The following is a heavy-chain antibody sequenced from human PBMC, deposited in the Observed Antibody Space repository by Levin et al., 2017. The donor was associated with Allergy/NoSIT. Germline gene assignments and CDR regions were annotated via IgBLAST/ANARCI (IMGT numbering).Heavy chain of an antibody. Sequence: PGESLKISCAASGFTFSSYSMSWVRQAPGKGLECVSTVSGSGDTTFYAASVKGRVTISRDNSMNTLYLQINSLRAEDTAVYYCAQGGWYEYFDRWGQGTLVTVSS. D-gene: IGHD6-19*01. CDR3: AQGGWYEYFDR. CDR2: VSGSGDTT. CDR1: GFTFSSYS. V-gene: IGHV3-23*01. J-gene: IGHJ4*02.